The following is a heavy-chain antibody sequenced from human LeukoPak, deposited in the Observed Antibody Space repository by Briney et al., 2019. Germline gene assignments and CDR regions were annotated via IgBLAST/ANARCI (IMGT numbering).Heavy chain of an antibody. CDR2: IKQDGSEK. Sequence: GGSLRLSCAASGFIFSNYWMSWVRQPPGKGLEWVANIKQDGSEKYYVDSVKGRFTISRDNAQTSLYLQMNSLRAEDTAVYYCARDHIVGASNFDSWGQGTLVTVSS. D-gene: IGHD1-26*01. J-gene: IGHJ4*02. CDR1: GFIFSNYW. V-gene: IGHV3-7*04. CDR3: ARDHIVGASNFDS.